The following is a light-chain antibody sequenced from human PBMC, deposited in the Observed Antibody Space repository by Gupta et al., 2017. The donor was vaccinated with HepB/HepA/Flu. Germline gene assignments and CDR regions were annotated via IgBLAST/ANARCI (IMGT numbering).Light chain of an antibody. V-gene: IGKV1-33*01. CDR3: QQYDNLPRS. Sequence: DIQMTQSPSSLSALVGDRVTITCQASQDISNYLNWYQQKPGKAPKLLIYDASNLETGVPSRFSGSGSGTDFTITISSLQPEDIATYYCQQYDNLPRSFGQGTKLEIK. CDR1: QDISNY. CDR2: DAS. J-gene: IGKJ2*04.